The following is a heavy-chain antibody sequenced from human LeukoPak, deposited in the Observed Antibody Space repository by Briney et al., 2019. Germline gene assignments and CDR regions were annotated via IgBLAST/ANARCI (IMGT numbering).Heavy chain of an antibody. CDR3: VHDVSGSYTFDY. Sequence: GGSLRLSCSASGLTFSSPAMHWVRQAPGKGLEYVSGINDNGRATHYGDSLKGRFTISRDNSKNTLYLQMSTLTTEDTAIYYCVHDVSGSYTFDYWGQGTLVTVSS. V-gene: IGHV3-64D*09. CDR2: INDNGRAT. J-gene: IGHJ4*02. D-gene: IGHD1-26*01. CDR1: GLTFSSPA.